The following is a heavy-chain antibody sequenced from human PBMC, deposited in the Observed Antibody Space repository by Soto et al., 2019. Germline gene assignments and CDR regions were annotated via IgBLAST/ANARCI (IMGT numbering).Heavy chain of an antibody. CDR2: IYYSGTT. CDR3: ARDSYDSSGSSGYSFDY. Sequence: SETLSLTCTVSGGSISSCGYYWYWIRQHPGKGLEWIGYIYYSGTTYYNPSLKSRVTISVDTSKNQFSLKLSSVTAADTAVYYCARDSYDSSGSSGYSFDYWGQGTLVTVSS. D-gene: IGHD3-22*01. CDR1: GGSISSCGYY. V-gene: IGHV4-30-4*08. J-gene: IGHJ4*02.